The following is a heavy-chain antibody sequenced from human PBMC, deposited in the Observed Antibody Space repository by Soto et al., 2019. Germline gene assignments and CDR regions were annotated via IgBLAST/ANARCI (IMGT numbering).Heavy chain of an antibody. D-gene: IGHD6-6*01. CDR1: GFSLTTDDVG. CDR3: AHTRYRISSFDY. V-gene: IGHV2-5*02. J-gene: IGHJ4*02. Sequence: SGPTLVNPTQTLTLTCTFSGFSLTTDDVGVGWIRQFPGKALDWLAVVYWDDDKRYSPSLKSRLTITKDTSKNQVFLTMSNMDPLHPATYYCAHTRYRISSFDYWGQGTLVTVSS. CDR2: VYWDDDK.